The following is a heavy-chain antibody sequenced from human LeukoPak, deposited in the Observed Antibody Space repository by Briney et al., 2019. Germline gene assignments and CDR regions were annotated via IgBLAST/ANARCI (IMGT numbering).Heavy chain of an antibody. CDR1: GFTVSSNY. D-gene: IGHD5-12*01. CDR2: IYSGGST. CDR3: ARELRGYSGYRQVP. J-gene: IGHJ5*02. V-gene: IGHV3-66*01. Sequence: PGGSLRLSCAASGFTVSSNYMSWVRQAPGKGLEWVSVIYSGGSTYYADSVKGRFTISRDNSKNTLYLQMNSLRAEDTAVYYCARELRGYSGYRQVPWGQGTLVTVSS.